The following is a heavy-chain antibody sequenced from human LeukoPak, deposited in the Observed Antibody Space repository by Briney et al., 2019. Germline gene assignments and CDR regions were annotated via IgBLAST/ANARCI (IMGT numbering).Heavy chain of an antibody. CDR1: GGSISSSSYY. D-gene: IGHD3-3*01. CDR3: ASGYDFWSGYHSPAGAFDI. V-gene: IGHV4-39*01. J-gene: IGHJ3*02. CDR2: IYYSGST. Sequence: SETLSLTCTVSGGSISSSSYYWGWIRQPPGKGLEWIGSIYYSGSTYYNPSLKSRVTISVDTSKNQFSLKLSSVTAADTAVYYCASGYDFWSGYHSPAGAFDIWGQGTMVTVSS.